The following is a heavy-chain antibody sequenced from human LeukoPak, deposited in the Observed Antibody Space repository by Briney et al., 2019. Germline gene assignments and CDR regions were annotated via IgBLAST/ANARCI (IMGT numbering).Heavy chain of an antibody. CDR3: AREISSWYRTEGRFDP. Sequence: GGSLRLSCAASGFMFSSYWMSWVRQAPGKGLEWVANIKQDGSERDYVDSVKGRFTVSKDNAKNLLYLQMNIVRAEDTAVYYCAREISSWYRTEGRFDPWGQGTLVTVSS. D-gene: IGHD6-13*01. J-gene: IGHJ5*02. CDR2: IKQDGSER. V-gene: IGHV3-7*01. CDR1: GFMFSSYW.